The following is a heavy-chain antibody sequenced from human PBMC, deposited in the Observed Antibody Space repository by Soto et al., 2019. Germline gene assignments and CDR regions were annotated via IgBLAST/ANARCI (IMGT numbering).Heavy chain of an antibody. CDR3: ARGGHVVVVTAALDY. CDR2: VNPSGGHT. J-gene: IGHJ4*02. D-gene: IGHD2-21*02. V-gene: IGHV1-46*01. Sequence: QVQLVQSGAEVKKPGASVKVSCKASGDTFTDYYIHWVRQAPGQGLEWMGTVNPSGGHTTYAQHLLGRRTXTXXXSXXTLYMELTSLTSEDTAVYYCARGGHVVVVTAALDYWGQGTLVTVSS. CDR1: GDTFTDYY.